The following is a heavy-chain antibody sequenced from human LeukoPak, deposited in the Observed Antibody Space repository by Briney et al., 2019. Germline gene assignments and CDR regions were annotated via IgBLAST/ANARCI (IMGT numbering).Heavy chain of an antibody. CDR2: IIPLFGTT. J-gene: IGHJ4*02. V-gene: IGHV1-69*13. CDR3: ARQLPGTWDFDY. Sequence: ASVKVSCKASGGTFSSYAISWVRQAPGQGLEWMGGIIPLFGTTSYAQKFQGRVMFTADESTSTAYMELSSLRSEDTAVYYCARQLPGTWDFDYWGQGTLVTVSS. D-gene: IGHD1-14*01. CDR1: GGTFSSYA.